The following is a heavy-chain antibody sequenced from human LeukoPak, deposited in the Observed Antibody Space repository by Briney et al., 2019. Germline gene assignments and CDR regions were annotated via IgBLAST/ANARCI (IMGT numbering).Heavy chain of an antibody. D-gene: IGHD3-22*01. CDR3: AGQYSYDSRCFDY. Sequence: GGSLRLSCAASGFTFSNYWMNWVRQAPGKGLECVSYISGSSSPIYYADSVKGRFTISRDNAKNSLYLQMNSLRADDTAVYYCAGQYSYDSRCFDYWGQGTLVTVS. J-gene: IGHJ4*02. CDR2: ISGSSSPI. CDR1: GFTFSNYW. V-gene: IGHV3-48*01.